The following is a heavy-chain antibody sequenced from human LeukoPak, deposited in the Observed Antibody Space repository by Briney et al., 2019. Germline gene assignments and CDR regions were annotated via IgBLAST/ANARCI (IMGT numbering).Heavy chain of an antibody. Sequence: GSLRLSCGASGFTFSSFAMSWVRQAPGKGLEWVSGIGGSGRATYYAASVKGRLTISRDNSKNTLNLEMNSLGADDTAVYYCAKERSGGWPFDYWGQGTLVTVSS. CDR1: GFTFSSFA. J-gene: IGHJ4*02. CDR2: IGGSGRAT. CDR3: AKERSGGWPFDY. V-gene: IGHV3-23*01. D-gene: IGHD6-19*01.